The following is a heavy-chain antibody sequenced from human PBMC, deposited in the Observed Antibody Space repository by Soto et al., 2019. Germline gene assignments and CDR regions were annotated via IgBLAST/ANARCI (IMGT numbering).Heavy chain of an antibody. CDR2: ISSCSSYI. CDR3: ARWRAAAGTFDY. V-gene: IGHV3-21*01. Sequence: GGSLRLSCAASGFTFSSYSMNWVRQAPGKGLEWVSSISSCSSYIYYADSVKGRFTISRDNAKNSLYLQINSLRAEDTAVYYCARWRAAAGTFDYWGQGTLVTVSS. J-gene: IGHJ4*02. D-gene: IGHD6-13*01. CDR1: GFTFSSYS.